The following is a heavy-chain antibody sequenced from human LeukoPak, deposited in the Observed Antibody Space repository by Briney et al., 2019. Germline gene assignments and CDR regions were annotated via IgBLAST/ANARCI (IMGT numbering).Heavy chain of an antibody. Sequence: GGSLRLSCAASGLTFTNYAMTWVRQAPGKGLEWVSSISASGVMTYYADSVRGRFTVSRDTSKNSLYLQMSSLTAVDTAVYYCAKDRSIGTYYTFDHWGQGTLVTVSS. D-gene: IGHD1-26*01. V-gene: IGHV3-23*01. CDR3: AKDRSIGTYYTFDH. CDR2: ISASGVMT. J-gene: IGHJ4*02. CDR1: GLTFTNYA.